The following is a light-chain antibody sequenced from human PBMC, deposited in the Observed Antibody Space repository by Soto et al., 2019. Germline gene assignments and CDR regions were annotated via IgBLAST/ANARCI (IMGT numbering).Light chain of an antibody. CDR3: QQYNAWPRT. CDR1: QSVSYN. J-gene: IGKJ3*01. V-gene: IGKV3D-15*01. Sequence: EIVMTQSPATLSVSPGERATLSCRASQSVSYNLAWYQQKPGQAPRLLVYGLSTRATGIPARFSGSGSGTEFTLTISSMQSEDFAIYYCQQYNAWPRTFGPGTRVDFK. CDR2: GLS.